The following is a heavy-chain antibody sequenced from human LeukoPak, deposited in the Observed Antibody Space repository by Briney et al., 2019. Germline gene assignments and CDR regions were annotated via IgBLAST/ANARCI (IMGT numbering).Heavy chain of an antibody. V-gene: IGHV3-11*04. CDR2: ISSSGSTI. J-gene: IGHJ4*02. D-gene: IGHD5-24*01. CDR3: ARDAGDGYTYYFDY. Sequence: GGSLRLSCAASGFTFSDYYMSWIRQAPGKGLEWVSYISSSGSTIYYADSVKGRFTISRDNAKNSLYLQMSSLRAEDTAVYYCARDAGDGYTYYFDYWGQGTLVTVSS. CDR1: GFTFSDYY.